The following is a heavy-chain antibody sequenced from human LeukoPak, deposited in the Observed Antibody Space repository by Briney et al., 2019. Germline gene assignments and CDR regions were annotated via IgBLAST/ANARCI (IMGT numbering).Heavy chain of an antibody. CDR1: GYTFTSYG. J-gene: IGHJ4*02. CDR3: ARLDSSGWYYFDY. CDR2: ISAYNGNT. V-gene: IGHV1-18*01. D-gene: IGHD6-19*01. Sequence: RASVKVSCKASGYTFTSYGITWVRQAPGQGLECVGWISAYNGNTNYAQKLQGRVTMTTDTSTSTAYMELRSLRFDDTAVYYCARLDSSGWYYFDYWGQGTLVTVSS.